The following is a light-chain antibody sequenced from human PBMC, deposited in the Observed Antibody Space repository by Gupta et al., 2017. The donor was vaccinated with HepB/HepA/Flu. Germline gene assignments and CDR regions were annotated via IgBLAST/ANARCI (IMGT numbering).Light chain of an antibody. CDR3: QQSDNLPRT. Sequence: EIVLTQSPDFQSVSPKEKVTISCRASQSIGRSLNWFQQKPGQSPKLLIKYASESISGVPSRFSGSGSGTDFTLTINSLEADDAAEYYCQQSDNLPRTFGQGTKVEIK. CDR2: YAS. J-gene: IGKJ1*01. CDR1: QSIGRS. V-gene: IGKV6D-21*02.